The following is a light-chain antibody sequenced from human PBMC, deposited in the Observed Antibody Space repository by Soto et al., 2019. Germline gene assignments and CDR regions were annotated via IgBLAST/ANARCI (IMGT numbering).Light chain of an antibody. V-gene: IGLV1-47*01. CDR1: NADIGSNH. CDR2: RND. CDR3: AIWDDSLSGPVV. J-gene: IGLJ2*01. Sequence: QPVLTQPPSASGTPGQRVSISCSGSNADIGSNHVYWYQQLPGTAPKLLIYRNDQRPSGVPDRFAGSKSGTSASLAISGLRSEDEAEYYCAIWDDSLSGPVVFGGGTKVTVL.